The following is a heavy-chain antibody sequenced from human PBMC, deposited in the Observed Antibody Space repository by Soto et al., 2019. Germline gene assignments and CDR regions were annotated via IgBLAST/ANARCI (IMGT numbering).Heavy chain of an antibody. Sequence: GGSLRLSCAASGFPFSSYAMHWVRQAPGKGLAWVAVISYDGSNKYYADSVKGRFTASRDNSKNTMYMQMNSLRAEDTAVYYCARDPNSSGWYPSDFNYWGQGSLVTVSP. CDR1: GFPFSSYA. V-gene: IGHV3-30-3*01. J-gene: IGHJ4*02. CDR3: ARDPNSSGWYPSDFNY. CDR2: ISYDGSNK. D-gene: IGHD6-13*01.